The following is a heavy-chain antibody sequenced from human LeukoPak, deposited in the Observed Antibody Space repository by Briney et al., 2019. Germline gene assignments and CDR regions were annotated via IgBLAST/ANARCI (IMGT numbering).Heavy chain of an antibody. CDR3: TTDRSLMITFGGVIVKPFDY. Sequence: GGSLRLSCAASGFTFSNAWMSWVRQAPGKGLEWVGRIKSKTDGGTTDYAAPVKGRFTISRDDSKNTLYLQMNSLKTEDTAVYYCTTDRSLMITFGGVIVKPFDYWGQGTLVTVSS. D-gene: IGHD3-16*02. CDR1: GFTFSNAW. V-gene: IGHV3-15*01. J-gene: IGHJ4*02. CDR2: IKSKTDGGTT.